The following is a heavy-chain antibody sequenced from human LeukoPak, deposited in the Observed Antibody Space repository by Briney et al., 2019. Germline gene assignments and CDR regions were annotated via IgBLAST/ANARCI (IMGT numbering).Heavy chain of an antibody. J-gene: IGHJ1*01. CDR3: ARELSVVPAAIGYFQH. CDR2: INPSGGST. D-gene: IGHD2-2*02. V-gene: IGHV1-46*01. Sequence: GASVKVSCKASGYTFTSYYMHWVRQAPGQGLEWMGIINPSGGSTSYAQKFQGRVTMTRDTSTSTVYMELSSLRSEDTAVYYCARELSVVPAAIGYFQHWGQGTLVTVSS. CDR1: GYTFTSYY.